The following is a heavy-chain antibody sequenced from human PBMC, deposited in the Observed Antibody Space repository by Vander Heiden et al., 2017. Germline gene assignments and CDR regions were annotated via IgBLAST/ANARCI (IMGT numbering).Heavy chain of an antibody. CDR1: GGDISSYY. Sequence: QVQLQESGPGLVKPSETLSLTCTVTGGDISSYYWSWIRQPAGQGLEWIGRIYTSGSTNYNPSLKSRVTMSVDTSKNQFSLKLSSVTAADTAVYYCARGGSTTDYYYYGMDVWGQGTTVTVSS. CDR2: IYTSGST. V-gene: IGHV4-4*07. J-gene: IGHJ6*02. CDR3: ARGGSTTDYYYYGMDV. D-gene: IGHD2-2*01.